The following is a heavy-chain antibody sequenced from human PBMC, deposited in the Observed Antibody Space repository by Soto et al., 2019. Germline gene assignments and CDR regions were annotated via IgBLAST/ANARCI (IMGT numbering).Heavy chain of an antibody. CDR1: GFTFSSYG. CDR2: ISYDGSNK. J-gene: IGHJ4*02. Sequence: GGSLRLSCAASGFTFSSYGMHWVRQAPGKGLEWVAVISYDGSNKYYADSVKGRFTISRDNSKNTLYLQMNSLRAEDTAVYYCAKSQVMVRGAYYFDYWGQGTLVTVSS. D-gene: IGHD3-10*01. V-gene: IGHV3-30*18. CDR3: AKSQVMVRGAYYFDY.